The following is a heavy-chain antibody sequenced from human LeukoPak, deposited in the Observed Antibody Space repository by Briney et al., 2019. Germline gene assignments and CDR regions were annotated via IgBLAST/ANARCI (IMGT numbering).Heavy chain of an antibody. V-gene: IGHV1-24*01. CDR2: FDPEDGET. J-gene: IGHJ6*02. CDR3: AVSLTTGGYYGMDV. Sequence: ASVKVSFKVSGYTLTELSLHWVRQAPGKGLEWMGRFDPEDGETIYARKFQGGVTMTEDTSTDTAYMELSSLRSEDTAVYFCAVSLTTGGYYGMDVWGQGTTVTVSS. CDR1: GYTLTELS. D-gene: IGHD1-1*01.